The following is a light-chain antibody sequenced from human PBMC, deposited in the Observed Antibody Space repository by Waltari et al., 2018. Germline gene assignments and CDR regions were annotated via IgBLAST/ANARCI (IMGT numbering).Light chain of an antibody. Sequence: EIVLTQSPATLSLSPGETATLSCRASQSVGTYLAWYQHRPGQAPRLLIYDASNRATGIPARFRGSGSGTDFTLTISSLEPEDFAVYYCQQRSNWTPHTFGQGARLEIK. J-gene: IGKJ2*01. V-gene: IGKV3-11*01. CDR2: DAS. CDR3: QQRSNWTPHT. CDR1: QSVGTY.